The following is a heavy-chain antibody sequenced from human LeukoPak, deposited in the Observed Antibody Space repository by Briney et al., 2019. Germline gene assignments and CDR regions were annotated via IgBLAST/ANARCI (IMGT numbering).Heavy chain of an antibody. CDR2: ISYDGSNK. Sequence: GGSLRLSCAASGFTFNNYAMHWVRQAPGKGLEWVAVISYDGSNKYYADSVKGRFTISRDNSKNTLSLQMNSLRAEDTAVYYCAKDHQTYYDFWSGYYSLPGDWGQGTLVTVSS. CDR3: AKDHQTYYDFWSGYYSLPGD. CDR1: GFTFNNYA. D-gene: IGHD3-3*01. V-gene: IGHV3-30-3*01. J-gene: IGHJ4*02.